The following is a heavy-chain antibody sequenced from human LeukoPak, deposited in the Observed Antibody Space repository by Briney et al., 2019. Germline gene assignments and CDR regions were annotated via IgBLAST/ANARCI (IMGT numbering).Heavy chain of an antibody. J-gene: IGHJ4*02. CDR1: GFTFDDYA. V-gene: IGHV3-9*01. Sequence: PGGSLGLSCAASGFTFDDYAMHWVRQAPGKGLEWVSGISWNSGSIGYADSVKGRFTISRDNAKNSLYLQMNSLRAEDTAVYYCARDDPGHYGSGTNGDYWGQGTLVTVSS. CDR2: ISWNSGSI. D-gene: IGHD3-10*01. CDR3: ARDDPGHYGSGTNGDY.